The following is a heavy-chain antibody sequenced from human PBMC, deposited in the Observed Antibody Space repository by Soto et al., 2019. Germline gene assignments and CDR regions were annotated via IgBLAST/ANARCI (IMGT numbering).Heavy chain of an antibody. CDR1: GFTFSSNG. J-gene: IGHJ3*02. CDR3: AKGYYDSSGYYFAFDI. Sequence: DVQLLESGGGLVQPGGSLRLSCAASGFTFSSNGMNWVRQAPGKGLEWVASIRGSAGSTYYADSVKGRFTISRDNSKNTLYLQMNSLRAEDTAVYYCAKGYYDSSGYYFAFDIWGQGTMVTVSS. V-gene: IGHV3-23*01. D-gene: IGHD3-22*01. CDR2: IRGSAGST.